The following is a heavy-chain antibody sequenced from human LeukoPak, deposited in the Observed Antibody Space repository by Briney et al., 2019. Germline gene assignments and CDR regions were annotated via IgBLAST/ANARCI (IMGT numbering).Heavy chain of an antibody. D-gene: IGHD1-26*01. Sequence: PGGSLRLSCAASGFTFSSYVMHWVRQAPGKGLEWMAFIRYDGSNKYYADSVKGRFTISRDNSKNTLYLQMNSLRAEDTAVYYCARDWSGSYGINDYWGQGTLVTVSS. CDR2: IRYDGSNK. J-gene: IGHJ4*02. CDR3: ARDWSGSYGINDY. V-gene: IGHV3-30*02. CDR1: GFTFSSYV.